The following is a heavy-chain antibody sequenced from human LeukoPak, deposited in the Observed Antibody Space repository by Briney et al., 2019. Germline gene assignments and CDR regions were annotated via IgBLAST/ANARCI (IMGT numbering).Heavy chain of an antibody. Sequence: SLRLSCAASGFTFSSYAMHWVRQAPGKGLEGVAVISYDGSNKYYADSVKGRFTISRDNSKNTLYLQMNSLRAEDTAVYYCARDLGQLLRPDYWGQGTLVTVSS. D-gene: IGHD2-2*01. V-gene: IGHV3-30-3*01. J-gene: IGHJ4*02. CDR3: ARDLGQLLRPDY. CDR1: GFTFSSYA. CDR2: ISYDGSNK.